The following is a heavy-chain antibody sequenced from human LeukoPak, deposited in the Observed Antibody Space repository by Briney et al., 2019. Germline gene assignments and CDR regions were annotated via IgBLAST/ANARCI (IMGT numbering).Heavy chain of an antibody. CDR1: GFTFSNYW. CDR2: INSDGSRT. J-gene: IGHJ4*02. D-gene: IGHD7-27*01. Sequence: GGSLRLSCAASGFTFSNYWIHWVRQAPGKGPVWVSGINSDGSRTSYADSVKGRFTISRDNAENTLYLQVNSLRAEDTAVYYCAREIKLGLRYFDYWGRGTLVTVSS. V-gene: IGHV3-74*01. CDR3: AREIKLGLRYFDY.